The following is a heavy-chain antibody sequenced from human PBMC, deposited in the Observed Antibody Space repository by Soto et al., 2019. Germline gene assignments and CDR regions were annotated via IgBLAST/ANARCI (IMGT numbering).Heavy chain of an antibody. V-gene: IGHV3-48*01. CDR2: IRGTT. D-gene: IGHD2-21*01. CDR3: ARDDSFAFDI. J-gene: IGHJ3*02. Sequence: GSLRLSCAASGFPFTSYSMNWVRQAPGKGLEWVSYIRGTTHYADSVKGRFTISRDNARSSLYLQMNSLRADDTAVYYCARDDSFAFDIWGQGTMVTVS. CDR1: GFPFTSYS.